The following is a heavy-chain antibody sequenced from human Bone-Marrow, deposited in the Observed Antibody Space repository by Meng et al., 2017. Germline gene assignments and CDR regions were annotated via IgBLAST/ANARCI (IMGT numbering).Heavy chain of an antibody. CDR3: ARGCLGYCSSTSCPGHKYYYYGMDV. J-gene: IGHJ6*02. CDR1: GYTFTGYY. D-gene: IGHD2-2*03. Sequence: ASVKVSCKASGYTFTGYYMHWVRQAPGQGLEWMGRINPNSGGTNYAQKFQGRVTMTRDTSISTAYMELSRLRSDDTAVYYCARGCLGYCSSTSCPGHKYYYYGMDVWGQGTTVTGYS. CDR2: INPNSGGT. V-gene: IGHV1-2*06.